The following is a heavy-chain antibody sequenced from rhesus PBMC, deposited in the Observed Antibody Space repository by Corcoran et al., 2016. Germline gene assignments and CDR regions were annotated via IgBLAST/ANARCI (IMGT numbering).Heavy chain of an antibody. CDR3: ARGTDCSDSGCSWDAFDV. CDR2: QIPFVGGT. J-gene: IGHJ3*01. V-gene: IGHV1-198*02. CDR1: GFNFGSYA. Sequence: QVQLVQSGAVVKKPGASVQVSCKASGFNFGSYAISWVRPAPGQGLGWMGVQIPFVGGTTYAREFQGRVTIPADTSTSTAYTELSRLRYEDTAVYYCARGTDCSDSGCSWDAFDVWGQGLRVTVSS. D-gene: IGHD2-33*01.